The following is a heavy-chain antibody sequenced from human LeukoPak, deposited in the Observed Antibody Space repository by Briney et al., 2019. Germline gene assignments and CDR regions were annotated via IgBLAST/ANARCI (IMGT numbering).Heavy chain of an antibody. CDR2: ISSNGGNT. CDR1: GFTFSMYW. Sequence: GGSLRLSCAASGFTFSMYWMSWVRQAPGKGLEYVSAISSNGGNTYYADSVKGRFTISRDNSKNTLYLQMSSLRAEDTAVYYCVKDPKGTVTTDYWGQGTLVTVSS. J-gene: IGHJ4*02. CDR3: VKDPKGTVTTDY. V-gene: IGHV3-64D*09. D-gene: IGHD4-17*01.